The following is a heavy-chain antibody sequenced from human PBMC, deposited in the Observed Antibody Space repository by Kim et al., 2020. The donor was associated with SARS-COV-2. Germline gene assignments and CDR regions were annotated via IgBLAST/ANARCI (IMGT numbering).Heavy chain of an antibody. V-gene: IGHV1-69*04. CDR2: IIPILGIA. Sequence: SVKVSCKASGGTFSSYAISWVRQAPGQGLEWMGRIIPILGIANYAQKFQGRVTITADKSTSTAYMELSSLRSEDTAVYYCARVFSVTDYYYYYGMDVWGQGTTVTVSS. CDR3: ARVFSVTDYYYYYGMDV. D-gene: IGHD2-21*02. J-gene: IGHJ6*02. CDR1: GGTFSSYA.